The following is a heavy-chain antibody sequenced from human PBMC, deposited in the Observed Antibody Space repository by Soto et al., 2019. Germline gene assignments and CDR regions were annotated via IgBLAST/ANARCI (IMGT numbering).Heavy chain of an antibody. D-gene: IGHD6-13*01. J-gene: IGHJ4*02. V-gene: IGHV3-23*01. CDR2: ISGSGGST. CDR3: EKRRGIAAAGTDFDY. CDR1: GFTFSSYA. Sequence: GESLKISCAASGFTFSSYAMSWVRQAPGKGLAWVSAISGSGGSTYNADSVNGRFTISRDNSKNTLYLQMNSLSAEDKAVNYCEKRRGIAAAGTDFDYWGQGTLVTVSS.